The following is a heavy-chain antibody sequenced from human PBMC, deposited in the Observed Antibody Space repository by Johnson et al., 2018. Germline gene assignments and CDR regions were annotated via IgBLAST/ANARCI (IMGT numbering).Heavy chain of an antibody. D-gene: IGHD5-24*01. CDR3: GRDGGATADYYYDYMDV. Sequence: QVQLVESGGGVVPPGRSLGLSCAAAGFTFSSYAMLWVRQAPGKGLEWGAVISYAGSNKDSADSVKGRFTISRNNSKNTLYLQMNSLRSEETAVDYCGRDGGATADYYYDYMDVWGKGTTVTVSS. CDR2: ISYAGSNK. V-gene: IGHV3-30-3*01. CDR1: GFTFSSYA. J-gene: IGHJ6*03.